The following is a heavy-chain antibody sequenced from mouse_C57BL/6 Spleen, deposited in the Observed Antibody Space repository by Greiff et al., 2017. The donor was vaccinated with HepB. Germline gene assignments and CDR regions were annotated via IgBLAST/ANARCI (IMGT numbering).Heavy chain of an antibody. J-gene: IGHJ2*01. Sequence: EVQRVESGPGLVKPSQSLSLTCSVTGYSITSGYYWNWIRQFPGNKLEWMGYISYDGSNNYNPSLKNRISITRDTSKNQFFLKLNSVTTEDTATYYCARDSGYYYFDYWGQGTTLTVSS. CDR3: ARDSGYYYFDY. CDR2: ISYDGSN. CDR1: GYSITSGYY. D-gene: IGHD2-3*01. V-gene: IGHV3-6*01.